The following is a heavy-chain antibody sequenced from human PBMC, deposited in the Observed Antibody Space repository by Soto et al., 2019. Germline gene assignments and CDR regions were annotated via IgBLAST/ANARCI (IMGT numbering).Heavy chain of an antibody. J-gene: IGHJ4*02. CDR3: AGVGGSTKVDY. CDR1: GGSITSSGYY. CDR2: TSNSGST. D-gene: IGHD3-16*01. Sequence: QVQLQESGPGLVKPSQTLSLTCTVSGGSITSSGYYWSWIRQHPGEGLGWIGFTSNSGSTSYNPSRKSRATMSVDTSSTVFSLNLKPVTAADTAVYYGAGVGGSTKVDYWGQGTVVTVSP. V-gene: IGHV4-31*03.